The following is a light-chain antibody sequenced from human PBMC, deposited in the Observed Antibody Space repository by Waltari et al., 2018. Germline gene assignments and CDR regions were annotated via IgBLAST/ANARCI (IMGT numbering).Light chain of an antibody. CDR3: QQYRSSPLT. Sequence: DIQMTQSPSSLSASVGARVTITCRASQAITNSLAWYQQKPGKAPKLLLYRASTLESGVPSRFSGSGAGTEYTLTISSLQPEDFATYYFQQYRSSPLTFGGGTKVEIK. J-gene: IGKJ4*02. V-gene: IGKV1-NL1*01. CDR1: QAITNS. CDR2: RAS.